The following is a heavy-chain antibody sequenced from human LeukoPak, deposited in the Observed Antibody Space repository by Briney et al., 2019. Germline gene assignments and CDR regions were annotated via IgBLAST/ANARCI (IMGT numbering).Heavy chain of an antibody. Sequence: PGGSLRLSCAASGFTFSSYSMNWVRQAPGKGLEWVSSISSSSSYIYYADSVKGRFTISRDNSKNTLYLQMNSLRAEDTAVYYCAKDISPLYLTTPYYWGQGTLVTVSS. D-gene: IGHD3-22*01. CDR2: ISSSSSYI. CDR1: GFTFSSYS. V-gene: IGHV3-21*01. CDR3: AKDISPLYLTTPYY. J-gene: IGHJ4*02.